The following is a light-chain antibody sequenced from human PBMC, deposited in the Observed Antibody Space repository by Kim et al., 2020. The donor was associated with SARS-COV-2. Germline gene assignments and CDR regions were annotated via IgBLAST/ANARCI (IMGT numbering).Light chain of an antibody. Sequence: ASVGDIVTITLRASQGISNCVAWIQQTPGKAPKSLIYAASSLESGVPSKFSGSGSGTDFTLTITNLQPEDFATYYCQQYYIYPRTFGQGTKVDIK. V-gene: IGKV1-16*02. CDR1: QGISNC. J-gene: IGKJ1*01. CDR3: QQYYIYPRT. CDR2: AAS.